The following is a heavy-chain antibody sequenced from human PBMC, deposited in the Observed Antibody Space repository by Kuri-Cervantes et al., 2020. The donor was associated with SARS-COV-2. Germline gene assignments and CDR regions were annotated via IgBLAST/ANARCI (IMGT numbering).Heavy chain of an antibody. J-gene: IGHJ4*02. CDR3: ARLEYSGYGKLDY. V-gene: IGHV4-4*07. D-gene: IGHD5-12*01. CDR2: ISTRVSPYFNPPLKTT. CDR1: GGSISSYY. Sequence: SETLSLTCTVSGGSISSYYWSWIRQPAGKGLEWIGRISTRVSPYFNPPLKTTWFNPSLAPRVTMSIDKSKNQFSLKLSSVTAADTAVYYCARLEYSGYGKLDYWGQGTLVTVSS.